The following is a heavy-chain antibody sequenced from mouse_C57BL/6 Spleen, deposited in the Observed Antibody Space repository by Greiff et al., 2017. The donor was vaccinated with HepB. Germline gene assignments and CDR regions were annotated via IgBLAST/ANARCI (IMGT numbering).Heavy chain of an antibody. CDR2: MDPNSGGT. Sequence: VQLQQPGAELVKPGASVKLSCKASGYTFTSYWMHWVKQRPGRGLEWIGRMDPNSGGTKYNEKFKSKATLTVGKPSSTAYLQLSSLTSEASAVYDCARSGTVVATMYFDVWGTGTTVTVAS. CDR3: ARSGTVVATMYFDV. V-gene: IGHV1-72*01. J-gene: IGHJ1*03. D-gene: IGHD1-1*01. CDR1: GYTFTSYW.